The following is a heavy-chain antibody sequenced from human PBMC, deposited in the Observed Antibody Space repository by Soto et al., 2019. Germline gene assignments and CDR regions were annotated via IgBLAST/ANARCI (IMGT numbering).Heavy chain of an antibody. J-gene: IGHJ6*02. CDR2: IYSNGDT. CDR3: ARRGGSSSGYYYYAMAV. Sequence: QVQLQESGPGLVKPSQTLSLTCSVSSDSMNSGGYYWSWIRQHPGKGLECIGYIYSNGDTYYNPSLKSRVTISVDTSKNQFSLNLTSVTAADTAVYYCARRGGSSSGYYYYAMAVWGQGTTVTVSS. D-gene: IGHD6-6*01. CDR1: SDSMNSGGYY. V-gene: IGHV4-31*03.